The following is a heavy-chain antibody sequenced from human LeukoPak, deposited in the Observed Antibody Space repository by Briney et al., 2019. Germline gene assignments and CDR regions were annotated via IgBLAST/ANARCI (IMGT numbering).Heavy chain of an antibody. V-gene: IGHV4-34*01. J-gene: IGHJ5*02. D-gene: IGHD3-22*01. CDR1: GGSFSGYY. CDR3: ARGLSITMIVVVTSNWFDP. CDR2: INHSGST. Sequence: SETLSLTCAVYGGSFSGYYWSWIRQPPGKRLEWIGEINHSGSTNYNPSLKSRVTISVDTSKNQFSLKLSSVTAADTAVYYCARGLSITMIVVVTSNWFDPWGQGTLVTVSS.